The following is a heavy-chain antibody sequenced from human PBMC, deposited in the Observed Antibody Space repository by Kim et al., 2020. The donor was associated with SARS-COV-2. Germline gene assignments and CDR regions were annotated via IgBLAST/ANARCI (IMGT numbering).Heavy chain of an antibody. J-gene: IGHJ6*02. D-gene: IGHD3-10*01. CDR1: GGTFSSYA. Sequence: SVKVSCKASGGTFSSYAISWVRQAPGQGLEWMGGIIPIFGTANYAQKFQGRVTITAEESTSTAYMELSSLRSEDTAVYYCARVGYGSGSYYNSPLDYYYYYGMDVWGQETTVTVAS. V-gene: IGHV1-69*13. CDR3: ARVGYGSGSYYNSPLDYYYYYGMDV. CDR2: IIPIFGTA.